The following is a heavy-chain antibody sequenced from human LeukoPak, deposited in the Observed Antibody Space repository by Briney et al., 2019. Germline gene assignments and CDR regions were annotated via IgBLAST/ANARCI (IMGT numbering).Heavy chain of an antibody. Sequence: GASVKVSCKASGYTFTGYYMHWVRQAPGQGLEWMGWINPNSGGTNYAQKFQGRVTMTRDTSISTAYMELSRLRSDDTAVYYCARDIQGRGARYCSGGSCSNHSDYWGQGTLVTVSS. CDR2: INPNSGGT. CDR3: ARDIQGRGARYCSGGSCSNHSDY. D-gene: IGHD2-15*01. V-gene: IGHV1-2*02. J-gene: IGHJ4*02. CDR1: GYTFTGYY.